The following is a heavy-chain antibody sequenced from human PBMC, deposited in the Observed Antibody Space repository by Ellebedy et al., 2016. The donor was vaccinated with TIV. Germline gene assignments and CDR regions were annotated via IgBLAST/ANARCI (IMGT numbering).Heavy chain of an antibody. D-gene: IGHD3-22*01. Sequence: PGGSLRLSCAASGFTFSSYGMHWVRQAPGKGLEWVAVIWYDGSNKYYADSVKGRFTISRDNSKNTLYLQMNSLRAEDTAVYYCARDFEGSSGYSSYYFDYWGQGTLVTVSS. V-gene: IGHV3-33*08. CDR1: GFTFSSYG. CDR3: ARDFEGSSGYSSYYFDY. J-gene: IGHJ4*02. CDR2: IWYDGSNK.